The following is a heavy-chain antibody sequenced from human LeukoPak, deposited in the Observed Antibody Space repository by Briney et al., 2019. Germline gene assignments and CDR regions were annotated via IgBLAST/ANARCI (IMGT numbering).Heavy chain of an antibody. J-gene: IGHJ5*02. Sequence: SVKVSCKASGGTFSSYAISWVRQAPGQGLEWMGRIIPILGIANYAQKFQGRVTITADKSTSTAYMELRSLRSDDTAVYYCAKEASGVVPAAHHFDPWGQGTLVTVSS. CDR1: GGTFSSYA. CDR3: AKEASGVVPAAHHFDP. D-gene: IGHD2-2*01. CDR2: IIPILGIA. V-gene: IGHV1-69*04.